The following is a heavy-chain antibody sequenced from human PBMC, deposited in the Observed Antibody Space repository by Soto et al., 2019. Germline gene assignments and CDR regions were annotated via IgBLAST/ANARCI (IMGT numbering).Heavy chain of an antibody. J-gene: IGHJ4*02. V-gene: IGHV2-5*02. Sequence: SGATLVNPTQTLTLTCTFSGFSLSASGVGVGWIRQPPGKALEWLALIYWDDNKRYSPSLENRLTITKDTSKNQVVLTFTNMHPVDTATYYCAHISFYYDSSGYSDFDYWGQGALVTVSS. CDR3: AHISFYYDSSGYSDFDY. CDR2: IYWDDNK. CDR1: GFSLSASGVG. D-gene: IGHD3-22*01.